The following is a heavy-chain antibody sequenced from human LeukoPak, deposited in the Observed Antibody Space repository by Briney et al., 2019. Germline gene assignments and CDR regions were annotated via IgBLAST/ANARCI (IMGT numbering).Heavy chain of an antibody. V-gene: IGHV3-11*01. D-gene: IGHD2-2*01. CDR2: ISSSGSTI. J-gene: IGHJ4*02. CDR3: ARVVPAAIQEYYFDY. Sequence: PGGSLRLSWAASGFTFSDYYMSWIRQAPGKGLEGVSYISSSGSTIYYADSVKGRFTISRDNAKNSLYLQMNSLRAEDTAVYYCARVVPAAIQEYYFDYWGQGTLVTVSS. CDR1: GFTFSDYY.